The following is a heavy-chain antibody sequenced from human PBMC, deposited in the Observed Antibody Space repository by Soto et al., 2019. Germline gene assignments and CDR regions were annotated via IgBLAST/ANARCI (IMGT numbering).Heavy chain of an antibody. CDR3: ARGHGTYYNDSSGYRDAFDI. Sequence: GGSLRLSCAASGFTFDDYGMSWVRQAPGKGLEWVSGINWNGGSTGYADSVKGRFTISRDNAKNSLYLQMNSLRAEDTALYYFARGHGTYYNDSSGYRDAFDIWGQGTMVT. CDR1: GFTFDDYG. CDR2: INWNGGST. D-gene: IGHD3-22*01. J-gene: IGHJ3*02. V-gene: IGHV3-20*04.